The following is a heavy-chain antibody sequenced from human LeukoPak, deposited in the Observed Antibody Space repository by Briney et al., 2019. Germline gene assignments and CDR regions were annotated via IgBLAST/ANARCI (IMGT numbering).Heavy chain of an antibody. CDR3: AGGGLYYYDSSGYYSLAY. Sequence: SETLSLTCTVSGGSISSYYWSWIRQPPGKGLEWIGYIYYSGSTNYNPSLKSRVTISVDKSKNQFSLKLSSVTAADTAVYCCAGGGLYYYDSSGYYSLAYWGQGTLVTVSS. CDR1: GGSISSYY. J-gene: IGHJ4*02. V-gene: IGHV4-59*12. CDR2: IYYSGST. D-gene: IGHD3-22*01.